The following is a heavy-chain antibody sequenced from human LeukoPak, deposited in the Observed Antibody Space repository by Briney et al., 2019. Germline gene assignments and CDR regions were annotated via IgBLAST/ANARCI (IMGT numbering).Heavy chain of an antibody. J-gene: IGHJ3*02. D-gene: IGHD1-7*01. CDR2: FDPEDGET. Sequence: AASVKVSCKVSGYTLTELSMHWVRQAPGKGLEWMGGFDPEDGETIYAQKFQGRVTMTEDTSTDTAYMELSSLRSEDTAVYYCATKLELPYAFDIWGQGTMVTVSS. V-gene: IGHV1-24*01. CDR3: ATKLELPYAFDI. CDR1: GYTLTELS.